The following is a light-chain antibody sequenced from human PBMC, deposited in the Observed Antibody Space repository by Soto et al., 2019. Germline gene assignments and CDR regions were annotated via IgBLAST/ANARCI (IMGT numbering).Light chain of an antibody. Sequence: DIVMTQSPDSLAVSLGERATINCKSSQSVFYSSNNKNFLAWYQQKPGQPPKLLIHWPSTRESGVTDRFSGSRYGTEFTPTISSLQAEDVAIYYCQQYSNIPYTFGHGSKLEIK. CDR2: WPS. CDR1: QSVFYSSNNKNF. J-gene: IGKJ2*01. CDR3: QQYSNIPYT. V-gene: IGKV4-1*01.